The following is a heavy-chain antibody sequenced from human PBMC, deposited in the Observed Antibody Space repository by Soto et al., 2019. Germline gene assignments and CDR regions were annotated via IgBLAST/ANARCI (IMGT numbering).Heavy chain of an antibody. Sequence: QVQLVESGGGVVQPGRSLRLSCAASGFTFSSYGMHWVRQAPGKGLEWVAVMWYDGSDKYYADSVKGRFTISRDSSKNTLYLQMNSLRVEDTAVYYCAIDKGGLGAADYWGQGTLVTVSS. CDR1: GFTFSSYG. J-gene: IGHJ4*02. V-gene: IGHV3-33*01. CDR3: AIDKGGLGAADY. D-gene: IGHD6-25*01. CDR2: MWYDGSDK.